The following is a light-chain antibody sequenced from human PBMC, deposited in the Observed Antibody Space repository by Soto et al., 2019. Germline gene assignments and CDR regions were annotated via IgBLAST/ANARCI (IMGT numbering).Light chain of an antibody. CDR3: QQYSHLIT. CDR1: QDISNY. CDR2: DAS. Sequence: DIQMTQSPSSLSAAVGGRVTITCQASQDISNYLNWYQQKPGKAPKLLIYDASNLETGVPSRFSGSGSGTDFTFTISSLQPEDIATYYCQQYSHLITFGQGTRLEIK. V-gene: IGKV1-33*01. J-gene: IGKJ5*01.